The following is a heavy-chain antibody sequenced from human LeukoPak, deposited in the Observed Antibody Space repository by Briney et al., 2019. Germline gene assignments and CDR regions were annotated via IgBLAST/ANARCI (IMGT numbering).Heavy chain of an antibody. Sequence: GGSLRLSCAASGFTFSSYAMSWVRQAPGKGLEWVSSISSSSSYIYYADSVKGRFTISRDNAKNSLYLQMNSLRAEDTAVYYCGKTIAVADTTDFWGQGTLVTVSS. J-gene: IGHJ4*02. D-gene: IGHD6-19*01. CDR3: GKTIAVADTTDF. CDR2: ISSSSSYI. V-gene: IGHV3-21*01. CDR1: GFTFSSYA.